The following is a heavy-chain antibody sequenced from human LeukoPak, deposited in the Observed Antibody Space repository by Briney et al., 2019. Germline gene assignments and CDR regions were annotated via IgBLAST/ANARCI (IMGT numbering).Heavy chain of an antibody. J-gene: IGHJ4*02. CDR3: ARLRVLRDGYRNTLARESDF. V-gene: IGHV4-39*02. Sequence: SETLSLTCTVSGASISSSDYYWGWIRQPPGKGLEWIGSLYYSGSTYYHPSLKNRVTISVDTSKNHFSLNLSSVTAADTAVYYCARLRVLRDGYRNTLARESDFWGRGTLVTVSS. CDR1: GASISSSDYY. CDR2: LYYSGST. D-gene: IGHD5-24*01.